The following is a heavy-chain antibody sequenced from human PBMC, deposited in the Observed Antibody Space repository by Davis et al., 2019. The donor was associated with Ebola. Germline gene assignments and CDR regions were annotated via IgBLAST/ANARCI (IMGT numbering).Heavy chain of an antibody. Sequence: AASVKVSCKASGGTFSSYAISWVRQATGQGLEWMGWMNPNSGNAGYAQKFQGRVTMTRNTSISTAYMELSSLRSEDTAVYYCARADSVHLSMDVWGQGTTVTVSS. CDR3: ARADSVHLSMDV. D-gene: IGHD2-21*01. CDR2: MNPNSGNA. J-gene: IGHJ6*02. V-gene: IGHV1-8*02. CDR1: GGTFSSYA.